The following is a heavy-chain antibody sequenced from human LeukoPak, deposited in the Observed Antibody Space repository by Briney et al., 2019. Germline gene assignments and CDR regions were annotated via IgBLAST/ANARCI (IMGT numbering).Heavy chain of an antibody. Sequence: KTSETLSLTCAVYGGSFSGYYWSWIRQPPGKGLEWIGEINHSGSTNYNPSLKSRVTISVDTSKNQFSLKLSSVTAADTAVYYCARSMVRGVILITRLWYFDLWGRGTLVTVSS. CDR1: GGSFSGYY. D-gene: IGHD3-10*01. V-gene: IGHV4-34*01. J-gene: IGHJ2*01. CDR3: ARSMVRGVILITRLWYFDL. CDR2: INHSGST.